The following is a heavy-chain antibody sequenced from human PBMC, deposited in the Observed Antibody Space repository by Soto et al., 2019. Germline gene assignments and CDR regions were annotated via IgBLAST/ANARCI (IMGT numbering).Heavy chain of an antibody. J-gene: IGHJ3*02. V-gene: IGHV6-1*01. CDR1: GDSVSSRRAA. D-gene: IGHD3-10*01. Sequence: QVPLQQSGPGLVKPSQTLSLTCAISGDSVSSRRAAWGWIRQSPSRGLEWLGRTYSRSRWYNVYADSVKSRMTIRPDTDRHQLALQLIPATPEDTPVYYCAREDSARTTDAFDMWGHGTMVTVSS. CDR3: AREDSARTTDAFDM. CDR2: TYSRSRWYN.